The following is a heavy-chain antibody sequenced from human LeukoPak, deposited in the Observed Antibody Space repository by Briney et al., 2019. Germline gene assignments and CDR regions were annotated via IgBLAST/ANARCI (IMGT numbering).Heavy chain of an antibody. Sequence: GGSLRLSCTASGFTFSSYSMNWVRQAPGKGLEWVSYISSSGSTIYYADSVKGRFTISRDNANNSLYLQMNSLRAEDTAVYFRPKGGIRFFEPFFQCYWGQGTLVTVSS. D-gene: IGHD3-3*01. CDR3: PKGGIRFFEPFFQCY. J-gene: IGHJ4*02. CDR1: GFTFSSYS. V-gene: IGHV3-48*04. CDR2: ISSSGSTI.